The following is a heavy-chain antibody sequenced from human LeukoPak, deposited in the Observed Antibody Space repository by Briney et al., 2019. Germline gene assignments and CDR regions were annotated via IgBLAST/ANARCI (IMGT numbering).Heavy chain of an antibody. CDR2: INPNSGGT. V-gene: IGHV1-2*02. D-gene: IGHD6-13*01. CDR1: GYTFTDSY. CDR3: ARLAAAQIDY. J-gene: IGHJ4*02. Sequence: ASVKVSCKASGYTFTDSYVHWVRQAPGQGLEWMGWINPNSGGTNYAQKFQGRVTMTRDTSISTAYMELSRLRSDDTAVYYCARLAAAQIDYWGQGTLVTVSS.